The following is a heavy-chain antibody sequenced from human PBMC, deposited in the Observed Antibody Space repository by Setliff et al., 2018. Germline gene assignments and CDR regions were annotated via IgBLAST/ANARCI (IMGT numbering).Heavy chain of an antibody. CDR2: IYHSGST. V-gene: IGHV4-59*08. CDR3: AKHRSYFDY. Sequence: SETLSLTCNVSGGSISTYYWSWIRQPPGKGLEWIGSIYHSGSTSYYPSLKSRVTISVDTSKNQFSLNLSSVTAADTAVYYCAKHRSYFDYWGQGTLVTVST. J-gene: IGHJ4*02. CDR1: GGSISTYY.